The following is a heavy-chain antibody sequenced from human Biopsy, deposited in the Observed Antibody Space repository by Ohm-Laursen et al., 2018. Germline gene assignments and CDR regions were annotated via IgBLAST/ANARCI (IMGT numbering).Heavy chain of an antibody. D-gene: IGHD2-15*01. J-gene: IGHJ4*02. V-gene: IGHV4-34*08. CDR3: GNEVRGRDY. CDR2: INQAGTT. CDR1: GKTFSDYQ. Sequence: PSQTLSLTCAVFGKTFSDYQWSWIRQPPGKGLEWIGQINQAGTTNYNPPLKSRVSISADASKYEFSLRLTSVTAADTAVYLCGNEVRGRDYWGLGAQVTVSS.